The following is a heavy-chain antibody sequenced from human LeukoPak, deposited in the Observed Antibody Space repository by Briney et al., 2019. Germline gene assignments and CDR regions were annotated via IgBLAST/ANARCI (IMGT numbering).Heavy chain of an antibody. J-gene: IGHJ4*02. CDR3: AREDSGPRRDY. CDR1: GGSISSGSYY. CDR2: IYTSGST. V-gene: IGHV4-61*02. Sequence: RPSETLSLTCTVSGGSISSGSYYWSWIRQPAGKGLEWIGRIYTSGSTNYNPSLKSRVTISVDTSKNQFSLKLSSVTAADTAVYYCAREDSGPRRDYWGQGTLVTVSS. D-gene: IGHD5-12*01.